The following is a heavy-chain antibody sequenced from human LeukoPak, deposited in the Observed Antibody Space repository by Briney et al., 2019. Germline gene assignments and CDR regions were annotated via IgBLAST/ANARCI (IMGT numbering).Heavy chain of an antibody. CDR2: ISYDGSNK. J-gene: IGHJ4*02. CDR1: GFTFSSYW. D-gene: IGHD4-17*01. V-gene: IGHV3-30-3*01. Sequence: GGSLRLSCAASGFTFSSYWMHWVRQAPGKGLEWVAVISYDGSNKYYADSVKGRFTISRDNSKNTLYLQMNSLRAEDTAVYYCARDYGDYYDFDYWGQGTLVTVSS. CDR3: ARDYGDYYDFDY.